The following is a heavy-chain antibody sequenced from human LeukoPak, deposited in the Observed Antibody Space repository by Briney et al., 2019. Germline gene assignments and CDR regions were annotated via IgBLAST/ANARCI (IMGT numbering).Heavy chain of an antibody. J-gene: IGHJ4*02. V-gene: IGHV4-4*07. Sequence: PSETLSLTCTVSGGSISSYYWSWIRQPAGKGLEWIGRIYTSGSTNYNPSLKSRVTMSADTSKNQFSLKLSSVTAADTAVYYCARRLGYSSSWYEEDWGQGTLVTVSS. CDR2: IYTSGST. CDR1: GGSISSYY. CDR3: ARRLGYSSSWYEED. D-gene: IGHD6-13*01.